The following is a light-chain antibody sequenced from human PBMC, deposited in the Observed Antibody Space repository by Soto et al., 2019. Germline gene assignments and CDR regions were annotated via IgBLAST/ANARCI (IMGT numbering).Light chain of an antibody. CDR1: LRLLDSDDGNTY. CDR2: TVS. V-gene: IGKV2-40*01. J-gene: IGKJ4*01. CDR3: MQRIEFPLT. Sequence: DIVMTQTPLSLPVTTGEPASISCRSSLRLLDSDDGNTYLDWYLQKPGQSPQLLIYTVSYRASGVPDRFSGSGSGTDFTLKISRVEAEDVGVYYRMQRIEFPLTFGGGTKV.